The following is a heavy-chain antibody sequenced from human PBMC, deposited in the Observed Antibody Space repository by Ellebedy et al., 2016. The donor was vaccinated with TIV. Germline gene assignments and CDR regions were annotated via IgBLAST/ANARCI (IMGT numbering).Heavy chain of an antibody. J-gene: IGHJ5*02. V-gene: IGHV1-18*01. CDR2: ISTFSGST. CDR3: ARVSDSSIRCHQIDP. Sequence: AASVKVSCKASGYTFSNSGITWVRQAPGQGLEWMGWISTFSGSTNYAQKLQDRVTMTTDTSTGTAYMELRSLTSDDTAMYYCARVSDSSIRCHQIDPWGLGTLVTVSS. D-gene: IGHD2-2*01. CDR1: GYTFSNSG.